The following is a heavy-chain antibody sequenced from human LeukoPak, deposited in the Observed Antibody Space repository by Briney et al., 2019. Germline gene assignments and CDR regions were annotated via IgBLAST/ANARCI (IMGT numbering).Heavy chain of an antibody. D-gene: IGHD3-10*01. Sequence: ASETLSLTCAVYGGSFSGYYWRWIRQPPVKGLEWIGEINHSGSTNYNPSLKSRVTISVDTSKNQFSLKLSSVTAADTAVYYCARALLRWYSYYFDYWGQGTLVTVSS. CDR2: INHSGST. CDR3: ARALLRWYSYYFDY. CDR1: GGSFSGYY. V-gene: IGHV4-34*01. J-gene: IGHJ4*02.